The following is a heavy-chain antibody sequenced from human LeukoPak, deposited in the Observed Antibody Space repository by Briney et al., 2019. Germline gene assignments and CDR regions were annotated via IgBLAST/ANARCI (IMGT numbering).Heavy chain of an antibody. Sequence: SETMSLTCTVSGGSITSDYWSWIRQPPGKGLEWIGYIENSGRTEYNPSLMSRITISVDTSKIQFSLMLSPVTAADTAVYYCARGRYGGYFDCWGQGTLVTVSS. CDR3: ARGRYGGYFDC. D-gene: IGHD4-23*01. CDR2: IENSGRT. V-gene: IGHV4-59*01. J-gene: IGHJ4*02. CDR1: GGSITSDY.